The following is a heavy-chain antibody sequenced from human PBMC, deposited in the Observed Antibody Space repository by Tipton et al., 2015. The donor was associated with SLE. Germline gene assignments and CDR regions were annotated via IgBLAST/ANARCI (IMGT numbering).Heavy chain of an antibody. V-gene: IGHV3-23*03. Sequence: SLRLSCAVSGFTFSSYAMSWVRQAPGKGLEWVSVIYSSGSTHYLDPVKGRFSISRDNSKNTLFLQMNSLRGEDTAVYYCARTYCSGGSCHYYYYGLDVWGQGTTVTVSS. CDR1: GFTFSSYA. J-gene: IGHJ6*02. CDR3: ARTYCSGGSCHYYYYGLDV. CDR2: IYSSGST. D-gene: IGHD2-15*01.